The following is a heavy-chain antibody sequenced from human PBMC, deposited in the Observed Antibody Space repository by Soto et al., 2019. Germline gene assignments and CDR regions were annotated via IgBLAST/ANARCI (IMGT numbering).Heavy chain of an antibody. J-gene: IGHJ6*02. CDR1: GFTFRTYT. Sequence: VSLSLSCVASGFTFRTYTMNWVRQAPGKGLEWVSGIRGFSPYTFYAESVKGRFTISRDNAKNSLYLQMNSLGVEDTAVYYCARDRGYDAHDYYYNAMDVWGQGTTVTVSS. D-gene: IGHD2-15*01. V-gene: IGHV3-21*01. CDR2: IRGFSPYT. CDR3: ARDRGYDAHDYYYNAMDV.